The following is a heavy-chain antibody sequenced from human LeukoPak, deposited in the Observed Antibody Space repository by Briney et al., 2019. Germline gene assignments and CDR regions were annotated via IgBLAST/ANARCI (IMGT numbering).Heavy chain of an antibody. CDR1: GYSLTSDD. CDR2: MNPNSGRT. CDR3: ARETPSRYFDY. V-gene: IGHV1-8*01. Sequence: ASVNVSCKASGYSLTSDDVNWVRQASGQGLEWMGWMNPNSGRTGYAQKFQGRVTITRNTSISTAYMELSSLRSEDTAVYFCARETPSRYFDYWGQGTPVTVSS. D-gene: IGHD4-23*01. J-gene: IGHJ4*02.